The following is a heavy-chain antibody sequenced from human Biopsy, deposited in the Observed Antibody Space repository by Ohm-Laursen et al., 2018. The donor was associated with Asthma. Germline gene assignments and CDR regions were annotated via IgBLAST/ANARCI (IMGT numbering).Heavy chain of an antibody. V-gene: IGHV4-31*03. D-gene: IGHD4-23*01. CDR1: GGTISSGGHY. Sequence: QTLSLTCTVSGGTISSGGHYWNWIRQEPGKGLEWIGNIYDSGRTYYKSSLKSRITISVDSSKSQLSLTLTSVTAADTAIYYCARGVDYGGNHVDSWGQGILVTVSA. CDR3: ARGVDYGGNHVDS. J-gene: IGHJ4*02. CDR2: IYDSGRT.